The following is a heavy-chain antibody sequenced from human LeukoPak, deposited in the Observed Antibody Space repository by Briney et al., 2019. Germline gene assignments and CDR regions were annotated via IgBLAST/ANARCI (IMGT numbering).Heavy chain of an antibody. CDR1: GFTFSSYA. CDR2: ISGSGGST. V-gene: IGHV3-23*01. J-gene: IGHJ3*02. CDR3: AKGTGSYEIVPAAMNSFDI. D-gene: IGHD2-2*01. Sequence: EASLRLSCAASGFTFSSYAMSWVRQAPGKGLEWVSAISGSGGSTYYADSVKGRFTISRDNSKNTLYLQMNSLRAKDTAVYSCAKGTGSYEIVPAAMNSFDIWGQGTMVTVSS.